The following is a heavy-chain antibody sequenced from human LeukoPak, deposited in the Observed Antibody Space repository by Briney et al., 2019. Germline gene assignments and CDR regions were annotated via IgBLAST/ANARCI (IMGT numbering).Heavy chain of an antibody. CDR2: INPNSGGT. D-gene: IGHD2-2*01. V-gene: IGHV1-2*02. Sequence: AASVKVSCKASGCTFTGYYMHWVRQAPGQGLEWMGWINPNSGGTNYAQKFQGRVTMTRDTSISTAYMELSRLRSDDTAVYYCARDLVVVPAAIHYYYYMDVWGKGTTVTVSS. CDR1: GCTFTGYY. J-gene: IGHJ6*03. CDR3: ARDLVVVPAAIHYYYYMDV.